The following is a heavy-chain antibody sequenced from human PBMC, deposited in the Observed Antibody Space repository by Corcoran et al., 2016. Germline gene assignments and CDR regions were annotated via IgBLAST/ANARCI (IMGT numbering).Heavy chain of an antibody. CDR3: ARPGAGAAYVY. Sequence: QVQLQQWGAGLLKPSETLSLTCAVYGGSFSGYRWSWIRQPPGKGLEWIGEINHSGTTTYNPSLKSRVTISVDTSNNQFSLNLSSVTAADTAVYYWARPGAGAAYVYWGQGTPVTVSS. J-gene: IGHJ4*02. CDR1: GGSFSGYR. D-gene: IGHD3-10*02. V-gene: IGHV4-34*01. CDR2: INHSGTT.